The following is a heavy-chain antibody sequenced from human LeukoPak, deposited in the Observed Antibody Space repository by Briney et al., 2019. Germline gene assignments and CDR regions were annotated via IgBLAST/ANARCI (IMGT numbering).Heavy chain of an antibody. J-gene: IGHJ4*02. Sequence: PSGTLSLTCTVSGGSISGYYWSWIRQPPGKGLEWIGEINHSGSTNYNPSLKSRVTISVDTSKNQFSLKLSSVTAADTAVYYCARGQGGLYCSSTSCRFDYWGQGTLVTVSS. CDR3: ARGQGGLYCSSTSCRFDY. CDR1: GGSISGYY. CDR2: INHSGST. V-gene: IGHV4-34*01. D-gene: IGHD2-2*01.